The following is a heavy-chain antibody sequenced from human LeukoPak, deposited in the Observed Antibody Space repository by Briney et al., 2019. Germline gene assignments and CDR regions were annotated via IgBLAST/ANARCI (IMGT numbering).Heavy chain of an antibody. Sequence: SETLSLTCTVAGASISSSGYYWGWIRDPLGKGLEWIGSIYYSGSTNYNPSLKSRVSISVDTSKKQFSLKLSSGTAADTAVYYCARRGEYAGSYYFDQWGQGTLVTVSS. D-gene: IGHD4-17*01. V-gene: IGHV4-39*01. CDR3: ARRGEYAGSYYFDQ. CDR1: GASISSSGYY. CDR2: IYYSGST. J-gene: IGHJ4*02.